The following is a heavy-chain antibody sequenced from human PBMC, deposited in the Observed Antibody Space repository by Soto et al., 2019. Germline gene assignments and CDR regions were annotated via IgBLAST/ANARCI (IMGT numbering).Heavy chain of an antibody. D-gene: IGHD5-18*01. V-gene: IGHV5-51*01. Sequence: PGESLKISCKGSGYSFTSYWIGWVRQMPGKGLEWMGIIYPGDSDTRYSPSFQGQVTISADKSISTAYLQWSSLKASDTAMYYCATSDRVKLWLSWFDPWGQGTLVTVSS. CDR2: IYPGDSDT. CDR1: GYSFTSYW. J-gene: IGHJ5*02. CDR3: ATSDRVKLWLSWFDP.